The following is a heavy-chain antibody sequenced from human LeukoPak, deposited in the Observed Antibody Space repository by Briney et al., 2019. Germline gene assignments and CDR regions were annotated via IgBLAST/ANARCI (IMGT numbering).Heavy chain of an antibody. CDR1: GGSFTGYY. V-gene: IGHV4-34*01. J-gene: IGHJ4*02. CDR3: AASRYDYGDYVPLVY. Sequence: PSETLYLTCAVYGGSFTGYYWSWLRQPPGKGLEWIGEINHSGSTNYNPAHKSRVPISVDTSKHQFFLKLSCVTAAATTVYYCAASRYDYGDYVPLVYWGKGTLVTVSS. D-gene: IGHD4-17*01. CDR2: INHSGST.